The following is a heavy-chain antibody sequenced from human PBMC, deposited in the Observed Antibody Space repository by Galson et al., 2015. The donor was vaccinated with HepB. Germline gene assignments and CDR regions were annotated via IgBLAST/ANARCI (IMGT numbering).Heavy chain of an antibody. J-gene: IGHJ6*02. V-gene: IGHV1-2*06. Sequence: SVKVSCKASGYTFNGYYLHWVRQAPGQGLEWVGRINPNSGVTNYAQKFQGRVTMTRDTSITTAFMGLSRLKSDDTAVYYCARDRYPLRYFDSFQPRGHYYYGMDVWGQGTTVTVS. CDR1: GYTFNGYY. CDR3: ARDRYPLRYFDSFQPRGHYYYGMDV. D-gene: IGHD3-9*01. CDR2: INPNSGVT.